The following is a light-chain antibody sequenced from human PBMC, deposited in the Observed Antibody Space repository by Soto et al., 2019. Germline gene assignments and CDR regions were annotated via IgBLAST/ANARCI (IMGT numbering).Light chain of an antibody. CDR3: PQRSNWPLT. J-gene: IGKJ3*01. CDR1: QSVSSY. V-gene: IGKV3-11*01. Sequence: EIVLTQSPATLSLSPGERATLSCRASQSVSSYLAWSQQKPGQAPRLLIYDASNRATGVPARFSGSGSGTDAHLTISSLEPEDFAVYYCPQRSNWPLTFGPGPKVDVK. CDR2: DAS.